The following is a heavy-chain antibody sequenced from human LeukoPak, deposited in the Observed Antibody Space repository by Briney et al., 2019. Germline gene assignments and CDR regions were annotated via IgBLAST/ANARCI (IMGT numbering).Heavy chain of an antibody. J-gene: IGHJ4*02. D-gene: IGHD2-2*01. V-gene: IGHV3-66*01. CDR1: GFTVSSNY. CDR3: ARGGCSSTSCYAFDY. CDR2: IYSGGST. Sequence: GGSLRLSCAASGFTVSSNYMSWVRQAPGKGLEWVSVIYSGGSTYYADSVKGRFTISRDNSKNTLYLQMNSLRAEDMAVYYCARGGCSSTSCYAFDYWGQGTLVTVSS.